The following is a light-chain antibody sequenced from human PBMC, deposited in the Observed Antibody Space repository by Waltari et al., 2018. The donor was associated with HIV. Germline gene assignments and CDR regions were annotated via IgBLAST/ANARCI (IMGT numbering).Light chain of an antibody. CDR3: QQYGSSSLT. CDR1: QSVSSSY. V-gene: IGKV3-20*01. Sequence: EIVLTQSPGTLSLSPGERATLSCRASQSVSSSYLAWYQQKPGQAPRLLIYGASSRATGIPDRFIGSGSGTDFTLTSSRLEPEDFAVYYCQQYGSSSLTFGGGTKVEIK. J-gene: IGKJ4*01. CDR2: GAS.